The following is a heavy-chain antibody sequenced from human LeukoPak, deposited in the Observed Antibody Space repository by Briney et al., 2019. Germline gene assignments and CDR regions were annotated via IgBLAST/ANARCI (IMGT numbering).Heavy chain of an antibody. CDR3: ATVSEY. CDR1: GFTFNYLW. V-gene: IGHV3-74*01. J-gene: IGHJ4*02. CDR2: INNDGTAT. Sequence: GGSLRLSCAASGFTFNYLWMHWVRQVPGKGPVWVSGINNDGTATYYADSVKGRFTISRDNAKNTVYLQMNGLRAEDTSVYFCATVSEYWGQGTLVTVSS.